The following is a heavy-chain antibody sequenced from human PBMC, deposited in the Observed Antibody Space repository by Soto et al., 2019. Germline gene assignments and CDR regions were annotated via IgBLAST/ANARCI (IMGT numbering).Heavy chain of an antibody. CDR2: IKSDGSGA. Sequence: EVQLVESGGDLVQPGGSLRLSCAASGFTFSSYWMHWVRQAPGKGLVWVSRIKSDGSGAIYADSVKGRFTVSRDNAKNSLYLIMNSLSTEDTAVYYCARGDGAYHDGNGYLGRHWGQGPRVTVSS. J-gene: IGHJ4*02. V-gene: IGHV3-74*01. CDR3: ARGDGAYHDGNGYLGRH. CDR1: GFTFSSYW. D-gene: IGHD3-22*01.